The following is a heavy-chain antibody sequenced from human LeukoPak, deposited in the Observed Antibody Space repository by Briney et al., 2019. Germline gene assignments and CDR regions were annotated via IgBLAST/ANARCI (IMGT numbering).Heavy chain of an antibody. J-gene: IGHJ4*02. CDR3: ARKGGTFDY. CDR2: IYYSGST. V-gene: IGHV4-59*08. Sequence: PSETLSLTCTVPGGSIRNYYWSSLRQPPGKGLEWIGYIYYSGSTNYNPSLKSRVTISVDTSKNQFTLKLSSVTAAGTAVYYCARKGGTFDYWGQGTLVTVSS. D-gene: IGHD2-15*01. CDR1: GGSIRNYY.